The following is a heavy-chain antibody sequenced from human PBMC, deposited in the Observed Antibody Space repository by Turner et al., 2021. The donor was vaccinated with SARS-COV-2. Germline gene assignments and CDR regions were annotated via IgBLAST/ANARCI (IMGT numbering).Heavy chain of an antibody. CDR1: GFIVSSNY. D-gene: IGHD2-15*01. V-gene: IGHV3-53*04. CDR2: IYSGGST. CDR3: ARDLVAYGMDV. J-gene: IGHJ6*02. Sequence: EVQLVESGGGLVQPGWSLRLSCAASGFIVSSNYMSWFRQAPGKGLEWVSVIYSGGSTYYADSVKGRFTISRHNSKNTLYLQMNSLRAEDTAVYYCARDLVAYGMDVWGQGTTVTVSS.